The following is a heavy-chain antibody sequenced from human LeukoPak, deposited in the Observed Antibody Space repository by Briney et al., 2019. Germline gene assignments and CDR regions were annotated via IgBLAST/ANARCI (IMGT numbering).Heavy chain of an antibody. Sequence: PGGSLRLSCAASGFSLSGYWMTWVRQAPGKGLEWVANINRDGSQKNHVDSVQGRFTISRDNAKNSLYLQMNSLRAEDTAVYYCARSVGATTRAFDYWGQGTLVTVSS. CDR3: ARSVGATTRAFDY. J-gene: IGHJ4*02. V-gene: IGHV3-7*01. D-gene: IGHD1-26*01. CDR1: GFSLSGYW. CDR2: INRDGSQK.